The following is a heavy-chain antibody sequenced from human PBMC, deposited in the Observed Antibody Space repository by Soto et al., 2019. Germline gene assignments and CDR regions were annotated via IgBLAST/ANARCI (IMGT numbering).Heavy chain of an antibody. CDR1: GFTFSSYT. Sequence: EVQLVESGGGLVKPGVSLRLSCAASGFTFSSYTMNWVRQAPGKGLEWVSSISTSNSYIYYADSVKGRFTISRDNAKNSLYLQMNSLRVEDTAVYYCARDSRHYYYGMDVWGQGTTVTVSS. J-gene: IGHJ6*02. CDR3: ARDSRHYYYGMDV. V-gene: IGHV3-21*01. CDR2: ISTSNSYI.